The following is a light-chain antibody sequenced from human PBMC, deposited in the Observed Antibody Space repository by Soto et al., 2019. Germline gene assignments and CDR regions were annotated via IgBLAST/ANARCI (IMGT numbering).Light chain of an antibody. CDR3: QQYNSYSGT. J-gene: IGKJ1*01. CDR1: QSIRSW. Sequence: DIQMTQSPSTLSASVGDRVTITCRASQSIRSWLAWYQQKPGKAPKLLIYDASRLESGVPSRFSGSGSGTEFTLTISSLEPDDFAIYYCQQYNSYSGTFGQGTKVEIK. CDR2: DAS. V-gene: IGKV1-5*01.